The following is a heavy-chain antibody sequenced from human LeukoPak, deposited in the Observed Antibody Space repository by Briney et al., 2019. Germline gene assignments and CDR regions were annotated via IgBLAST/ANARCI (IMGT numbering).Heavy chain of an antibody. J-gene: IGHJ5*02. D-gene: IGHD3-10*01. Sequence: SVKVSCKAFGYTFTSYGINWVRQAPGQGLEWMGWIIPIFGTANYAQKFQGRVTITTDESTSTAYMELSSLRSEDTAVYYCARDRYYYGSGSSFDPWGQGTLVTVSS. V-gene: IGHV1-69*05. CDR2: IIPIFGTA. CDR3: ARDRYYYGSGSSFDP. CDR1: GYTFTSYG.